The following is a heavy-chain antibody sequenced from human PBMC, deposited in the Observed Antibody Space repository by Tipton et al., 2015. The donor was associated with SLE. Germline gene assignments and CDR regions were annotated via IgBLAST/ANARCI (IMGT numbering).Heavy chain of an antibody. CDR2: IKQDGSEK. D-gene: IGHD3-3*01. V-gene: IGHV3-7*01. CDR1: GFTFSSYW. Sequence: FLRLSCAAPGFTFSSYWMSWVRQAPGKGLEWVANIKQDGSEKYYVDSVKGRFTISRDNAKNSLYLQMNSLRAEDTAVYYCARTNVGIFGVVIHRKGGMDVWGQGTTVTVSS. CDR3: ARTNVGIFGVVIHRKGGMDV. J-gene: IGHJ6*02.